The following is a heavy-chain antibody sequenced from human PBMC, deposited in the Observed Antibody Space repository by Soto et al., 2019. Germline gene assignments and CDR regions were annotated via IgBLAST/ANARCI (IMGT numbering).Heavy chain of an antibody. D-gene: IGHD2-21*02. CDR2: IIPIFGTA. Sequence: QVQLVQSGAEVKKPGSSVKVSCTASGGTFSSYAISWVRQAPGQGLEWMGGIIPIFGTANYAQKFQGRVTITADESTSTAYMELSSLRSEDTAVYYCARRQHIVVVTAILGGAFDIWGQGTMVTVSS. CDR3: ARRQHIVVVTAILGGAFDI. CDR1: GGTFSSYA. V-gene: IGHV1-69*01. J-gene: IGHJ3*02.